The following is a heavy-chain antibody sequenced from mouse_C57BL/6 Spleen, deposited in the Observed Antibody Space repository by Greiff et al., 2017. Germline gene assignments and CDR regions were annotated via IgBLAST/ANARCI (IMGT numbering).Heavy chain of an antibody. CDR3: AREGGKNAMDY. Sequence: EVKLVESEGGLVQPGSSMKLSCTASGFTFSDYYMAWVRQVPEKGLEWVANINYDGSSTYYLDSLKSRFIISRDNAKNILYLQMSSLKSEDTATYYCAREGGKNAMDYWGQGTSVTVSS. J-gene: IGHJ4*01. CDR1: GFTFSDYY. D-gene: IGHD2-1*01. V-gene: IGHV5-16*01. CDR2: INYDGSST.